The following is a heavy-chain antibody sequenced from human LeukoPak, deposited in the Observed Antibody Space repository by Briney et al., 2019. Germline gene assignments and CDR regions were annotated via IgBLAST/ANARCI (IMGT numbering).Heavy chain of an antibody. D-gene: IGHD5-12*01. CDR1: GFTFSSYW. Sequence: GGSLRLSCAASGFTFSSYWMSWVRQAPGKGLEWVANIKQDGSEKYYVDSVKGRFTISRDNAKNSLYLQMNSLRAEDTAVYYCAKRVATSSISYYFDYWGQGSLVTVSS. CDR3: AKRVATSSISYYFDY. J-gene: IGHJ4*02. V-gene: IGHV3-7*03. CDR2: IKQDGSEK.